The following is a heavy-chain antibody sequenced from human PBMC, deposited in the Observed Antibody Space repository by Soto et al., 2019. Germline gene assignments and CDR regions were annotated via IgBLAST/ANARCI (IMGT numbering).Heavy chain of an antibody. V-gene: IGHV1-69*13. Sequence: SVKVSCKASGGTFSSYAVSWVRQAPGQGLEWMGGIIPIFGTANYAQKFQGRVTITADESTSTAYMELSSLRSEDTAVYYCARLITMVRGVIKPYYYYGMDVWGQGTTVTVSS. J-gene: IGHJ6*02. CDR2: IIPIFGTA. CDR3: ARLITMVRGVIKPYYYYGMDV. CDR1: GGTFSSYA. D-gene: IGHD3-10*01.